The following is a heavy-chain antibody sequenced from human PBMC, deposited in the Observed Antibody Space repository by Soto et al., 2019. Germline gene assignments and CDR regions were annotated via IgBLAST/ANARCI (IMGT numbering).Heavy chain of an antibody. CDR1: GFTFSSYA. V-gene: IGHV3-23*01. CDR3: AKEIGRGTLYYYYGMDV. CDR2: ISGSGGST. D-gene: IGHD1-1*01. J-gene: IGHJ6*02. Sequence: GGSLRLSCAASGFTFSSYAMSWVRQAPGKGLEWVSAISGSGGSTYYADSVKGRFTISRDNSKNTLYLQMNSLRAEDTAVYYCAKEIGRGTLYYYYGMDVWGQGTTVTVSS.